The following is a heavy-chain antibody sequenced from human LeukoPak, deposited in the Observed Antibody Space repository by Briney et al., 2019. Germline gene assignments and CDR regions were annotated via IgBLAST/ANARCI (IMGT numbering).Heavy chain of an antibody. CDR1: GGSISSGDYY. V-gene: IGHV4-30-4*08. J-gene: IGHJ3*02. CDR3: ARDQSIAAAGYDAFDI. Sequence: SETLSLTCTVSGGSISSGDYYWSWIRQPPGKGLEWIGYIYYSGSTYYNPSLKSRVTISVDTSKNQFSLKLRPVTAADTAVYYSARDQSIAAAGYDAFDIWGQGTMVTVSS. CDR2: IYYSGST. D-gene: IGHD6-13*01.